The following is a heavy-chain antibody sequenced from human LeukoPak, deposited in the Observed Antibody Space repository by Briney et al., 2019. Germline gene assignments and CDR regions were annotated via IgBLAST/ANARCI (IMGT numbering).Heavy chain of an antibody. V-gene: IGHV3-23*01. D-gene: IGHD6-13*01. CDR2: IGGSGSPT. CDR1: GFTLSTYG. CDR3: AKGGIAWYGYDL. Sequence: PGGSLRLSCVASGFTLSTYGMSWVRQAPGKGLQWVSAIGGSGSPTYYAASVRGRFTISRDNSKSTLYLQMNSLSAEDTAVYYCAKGGIAWYGYDLWGQGTLVTVSS. J-gene: IGHJ5*02.